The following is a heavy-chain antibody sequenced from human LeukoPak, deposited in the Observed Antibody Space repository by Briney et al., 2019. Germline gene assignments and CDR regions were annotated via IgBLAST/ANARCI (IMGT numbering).Heavy chain of an antibody. D-gene: IGHD2-15*01. CDR2: INHSGST. V-gene: IGHV4-34*01. CDR1: GGSFSGYY. Sequence: PSETLSLTCAVYGGSFSGYYWSWIRQPSGKGLEWIGEINHSGSTNYNPSLKSRVTISVDTSKNQFSLKLSSVTAADTAVYYCARWGYCSGGSCYSRGSALDPWGQGTLVTVSS. J-gene: IGHJ5*02. CDR3: ARWGYCSGGSCYSRGSALDP.